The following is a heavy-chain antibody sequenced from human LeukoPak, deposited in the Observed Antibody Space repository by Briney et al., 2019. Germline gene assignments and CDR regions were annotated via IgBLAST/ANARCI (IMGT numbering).Heavy chain of an antibody. J-gene: IGHJ4*02. Sequence: SQTLSLTCAISGDNVSSNSAAWNWIRQSPSRGLEWLGRTYYRSKWSSNYAVSVKSRITIHPDTSKNQFSLQLNSVTPEDTAVYYCAGGVDTDLHYWGQGTLVTVSS. D-gene: IGHD5-18*01. CDR2: TYYRSKWSS. CDR3: AGGVDTDLHY. CDR1: GDNVSSNSAA. V-gene: IGHV6-1*01.